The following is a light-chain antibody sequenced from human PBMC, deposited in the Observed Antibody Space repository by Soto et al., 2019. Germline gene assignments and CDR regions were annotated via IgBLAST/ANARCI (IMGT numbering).Light chain of an antibody. Sequence: EVVLTHSPGTLSLSPWGRATLSCRASQSVSRRLAWYQQRPGQSPRLLISGASMRASGVPVRFIGSGSGTDFTLTISRLEPEDSAVYYCQQYGSSPITFGQGTRLEIK. J-gene: IGKJ5*01. CDR1: QSVSRR. CDR2: GAS. V-gene: IGKV3-20*01. CDR3: QQYGSSPIT.